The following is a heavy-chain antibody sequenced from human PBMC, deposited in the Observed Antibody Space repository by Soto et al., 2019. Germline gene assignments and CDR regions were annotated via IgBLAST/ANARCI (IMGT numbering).Heavy chain of an antibody. CDR1: GFTVSGNY. V-gene: IGHV3-66*01. CDR3: GRKGDSSDYRGLFDS. CDR2: IYSGGTT. Sequence: GGSLRLSCAASGFTVSGNYMSWVRQGPGKGLEGVSVIYSGGTTYYADSAKGRFTIPRENSRNTLHLQMNSRRGEAADVYSWGRKGDSSDYRGLFDSWGQGTLVTVSS. J-gene: IGHJ5*01. D-gene: IGHD3-22*01.